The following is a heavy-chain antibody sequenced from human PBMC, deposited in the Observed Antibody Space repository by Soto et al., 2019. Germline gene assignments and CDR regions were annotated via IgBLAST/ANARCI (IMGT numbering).Heavy chain of an antibody. Sequence: GASVKVSCKASGYTFTGYYVHWVRQAPGQGLEWMGWINPNSGGTNYAQKFQGWVTMTRDTSISTAYMELSRLRSDDTAVYYCARDGIAAADYYGMDVWGQGTTVTVSS. J-gene: IGHJ6*02. CDR3: ARDGIAAADYYGMDV. D-gene: IGHD6-13*01. CDR1: GYTFTGYY. CDR2: INPNSGGT. V-gene: IGHV1-2*04.